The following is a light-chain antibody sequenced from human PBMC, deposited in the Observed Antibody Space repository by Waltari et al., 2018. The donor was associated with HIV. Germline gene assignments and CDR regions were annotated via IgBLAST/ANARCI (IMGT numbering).Light chain of an antibody. J-gene: IGLJ2*01. Sequence: QSVLTQPPSASGTLGQAVTISCFGSTSNIGSNTFNWYQLLPGAAPKLIIFRNHQRPSGVPDRFSGSQSGTSAFLTITGLLSGDEATYYCAAWDASLHVLFGGGTQLTVV. CDR2: RNH. CDR1: TSNIGSNT. CDR3: AAWDASLHVL. V-gene: IGLV1-44*01.